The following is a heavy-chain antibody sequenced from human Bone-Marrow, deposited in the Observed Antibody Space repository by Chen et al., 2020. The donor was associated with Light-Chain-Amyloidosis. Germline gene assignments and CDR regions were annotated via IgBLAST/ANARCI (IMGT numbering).Heavy chain of an antibody. J-gene: IGHJ3*02. Sequence: EVQLVESGGGLLQRGGSLRLSCAASGFAFSSYAMSWVRQAPGKGLEWVSAISGSGGSRYYGDSVKGRLTIASDNSKSALFLQMNSLRAEDTAVYYCAKDISYDDILPGYPADAFDIWGQGTMVTVSS. V-gene: IGHV3-23*04. CDR3: AKDISYDDILPGYPADAFDI. CDR1: GFAFSSYA. D-gene: IGHD3-9*01. CDR2: ISGSGGSR.